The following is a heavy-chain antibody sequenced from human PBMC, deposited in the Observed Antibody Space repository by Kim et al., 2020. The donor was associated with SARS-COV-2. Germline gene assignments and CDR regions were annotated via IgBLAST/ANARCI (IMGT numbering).Heavy chain of an antibody. Sequence: SETLSLTCTVSGGSFGGYYWSWIRQPPGKGLEWIGFIYYNGNTNYSPSLKSRVTISLDTSKSQFSLKLSSVTAADTAVYYCARGKSHYDVLTGYYIYWYLDLWGRGTLVTVSS. V-gene: IGHV4-59*01. D-gene: IGHD3-9*01. CDR2: IYYNGNT. J-gene: IGHJ2*01. CDR3: ARGKSHYDVLTGYYIYWYLDL. CDR1: GGSFGGYY.